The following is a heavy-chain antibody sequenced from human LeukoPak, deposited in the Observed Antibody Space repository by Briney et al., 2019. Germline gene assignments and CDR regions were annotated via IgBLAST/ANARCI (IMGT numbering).Heavy chain of an antibody. CDR3: AREEGLVGATTLAFDI. Sequence: SQTLSLTCAISGDSVSSNSAAWSWIRQSPSRGLEWPGRTYYRSKWYNDYAVSVKSRLTINPDTSKNQFSLQLNSVTPEDTAVYYCAREEGLVGATTLAFDIWGQGTMVTVSS. CDR2: TYYRSKWYN. CDR1: GDSVSSNSAA. V-gene: IGHV6-1*01. J-gene: IGHJ3*02. D-gene: IGHD1-26*01.